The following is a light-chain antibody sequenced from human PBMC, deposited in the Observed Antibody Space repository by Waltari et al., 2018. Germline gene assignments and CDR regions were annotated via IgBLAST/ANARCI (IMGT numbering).Light chain of an antibody. J-gene: IGLJ1*01. CDR3: AAWDDSLNGFYV. CDR2: NKS. Sequence: QSVLTQPPSASGTPGQRVTISCSGSNSNIGSNTVNWYQQLPGTAPKPLIYNKSQRPSGVPDRFSGSNSDTAASLAISGLQSEDEGAYYCAAWDDSLNGFYVFGTGTKVTVL. V-gene: IGLV1-44*01. CDR1: NSNIGSNT.